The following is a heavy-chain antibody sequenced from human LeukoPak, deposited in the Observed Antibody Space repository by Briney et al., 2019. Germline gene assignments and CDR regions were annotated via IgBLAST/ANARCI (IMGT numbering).Heavy chain of an antibody. D-gene: IGHD5-18*01. Sequence: SETLSPTCAVYGGSFSGYYWTWIRQSPGKGLEWIGEIIHSGSTNYNPSLKSRVTMSVDTSKNQFSLNLNSVTAADTAIYYCAREGRGTQLWPPDYWGQGVLVTVSS. J-gene: IGHJ4*02. CDR2: IIHSGST. CDR1: GGSFSGYY. CDR3: AREGRGTQLWPPDY. V-gene: IGHV4-34*12.